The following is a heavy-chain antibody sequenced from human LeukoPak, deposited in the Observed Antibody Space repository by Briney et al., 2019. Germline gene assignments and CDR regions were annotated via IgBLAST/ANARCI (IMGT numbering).Heavy chain of an antibody. CDR2: INTNTGNP. CDR3: ARDTPGLRY. CDR1: RYTFTTYA. J-gene: IGHJ4*02. V-gene: IGHV7-4-1*02. Sequence: ASVKVSCKASRYTFTTYAINWVRQAPGQGREWMGWINTNTGNPTYAQGFTGRFVFSLDTSVTTTYLQISSLKAEDTAVYYCARDTPGLRYWGQGTLVTVSS. D-gene: IGHD7-27*01.